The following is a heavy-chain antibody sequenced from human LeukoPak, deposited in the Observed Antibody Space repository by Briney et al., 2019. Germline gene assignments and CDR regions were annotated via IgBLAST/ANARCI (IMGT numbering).Heavy chain of an antibody. CDR3: AGYYSNPSYYYYYGMDV. J-gene: IGHJ6*02. V-gene: IGHV4-59*01. D-gene: IGHD4-4*01. Sequence: PSETLSLTCTVSGGSISSYYWSWIRQPPGKGLEWIGYIYYSGSTNYNPSLKSRVTISVDTSKNQFSLKLSSVTAADTAVYYCAGYYSNPSYYYYYGMDVWGQGTTVTVSS. CDR2: IYYSGST. CDR1: GGSISSYY.